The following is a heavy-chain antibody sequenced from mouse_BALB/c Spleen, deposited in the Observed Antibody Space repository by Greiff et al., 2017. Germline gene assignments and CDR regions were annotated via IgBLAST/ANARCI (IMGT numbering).Heavy chain of an antibody. CDR2: IDPSDSYT. CDR3: ARATTVFIPFDV. V-gene: IGHV1-69*02. CDR1: GYTFTSYW. J-gene: IGHJ1*01. Sequence: QVQLQQPGAELVKPGASVKLSCKASGYTFTSYWMHWVKQRPGQGLEWIGEIDPSDSYTNYNQKFTGKATLTVDKSSSTAYMQLSSLTSEDSAVYYCARATTVFIPFDVWGAGTTVTVSS. D-gene: IGHD2-2*01.